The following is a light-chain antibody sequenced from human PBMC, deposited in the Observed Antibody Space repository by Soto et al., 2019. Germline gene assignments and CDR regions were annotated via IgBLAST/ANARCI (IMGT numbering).Light chain of an antibody. Sequence: QSALTQPASVSGSPGQAITVSCSVTRSDIGAHNFVSWYQQHPGKAPKLIIYEVINRPSGVSDRFSGSKSGNTASLTISGLQSEDEADYYCNSYTTSNTFVFGSGTKVTVL. CDR3: NSYTTSNTFV. CDR1: RSDIGAHNF. J-gene: IGLJ1*01. V-gene: IGLV2-14*03. CDR2: EVI.